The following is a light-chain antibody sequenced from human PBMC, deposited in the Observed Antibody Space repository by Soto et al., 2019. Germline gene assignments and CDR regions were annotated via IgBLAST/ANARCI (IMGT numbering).Light chain of an antibody. J-gene: IGKJ5*01. CDR1: QDINNY. CDR3: QQYDNLPSIT. V-gene: IGKV1-33*01. CDR2: DAY. Sequence: DIQMTQSPSSLSASVGDRVTITCQANQDINNYLNWYQQKPGKAPKLLIYDAYYLETGVPSRFSGSGSGTDFTFTISSLQPEDIATYYCQQYDNLPSITFGQGTRLEIK.